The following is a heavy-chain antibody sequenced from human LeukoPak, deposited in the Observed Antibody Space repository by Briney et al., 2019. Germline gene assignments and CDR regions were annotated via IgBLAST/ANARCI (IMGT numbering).Heavy chain of an antibody. CDR2: MNPNSGNT. V-gene: IGHV1-8*01. CDR3: ARGYITIFGVVILNWFDP. J-gene: IGHJ5*02. Sequence: ASVKVSCKASGYTFTSYDINWVRQATGQGLEWMGWMNPNSGNTGYAQKFQGRVTMTRNTSISTAYMELSSLRSEDTAVYYCARGYITIFGVVILNWFDPWGQGTLVTVSS. D-gene: IGHD3-3*01. CDR1: GYTFTSYD.